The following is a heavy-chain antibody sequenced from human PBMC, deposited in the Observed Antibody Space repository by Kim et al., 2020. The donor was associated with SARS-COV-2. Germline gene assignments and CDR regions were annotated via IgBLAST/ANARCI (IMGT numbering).Heavy chain of an antibody. Sequence: GGSLRLSCAASGFTFSSYALSWVRRAPGKGLEWVSGISASGGDTYYADSVQGRFTISRDNSKNALNLEMNSLRAEDTALYYCEKVTTITAPIYNYWGQGT. J-gene: IGHJ4*02. V-gene: IGHV3-23*01. D-gene: IGHD4-4*01. CDR3: EKVTTITAPIYNY. CDR2: ISASGGDT. CDR1: GFTFSSYA.